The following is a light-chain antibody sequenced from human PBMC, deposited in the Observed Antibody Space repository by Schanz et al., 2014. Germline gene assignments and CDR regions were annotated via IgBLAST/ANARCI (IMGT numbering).Light chain of an antibody. CDR1: SSNIGGNY. CDR2: SNN. CDR3: ATWDDSLSGPV. V-gene: IGLV1-47*02. J-gene: IGLJ2*01. Sequence: QSVLTQPPSASGTPGQRVTISCSGSSSNIGGNYVYWYQQVPGTAPKLLIYSNNQRPSGVPDRFSGSKSGTSASLAISGLRSEDETDYYCATWDDSLSGPVFGGGTKLTV.